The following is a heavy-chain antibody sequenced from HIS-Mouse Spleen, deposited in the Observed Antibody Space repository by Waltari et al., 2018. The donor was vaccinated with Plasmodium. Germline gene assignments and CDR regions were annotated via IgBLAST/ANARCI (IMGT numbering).Heavy chain of an antibody. D-gene: IGHD6-13*01. J-gene: IGHJ2*01. CDR1: GFPFSSYW. CDR2: RKQDGSEK. V-gene: IGHV3-7*01. Sequence: EVQLWESGGGLVHPGGSLSLPCAASGFPFSSYWMRWVSQAPGKGLEWVANRKQDGSEKYYVDSVKGRFTISRDNAKNSLYLQMNSLRAEDTAVYYCASSWYWYFDLWGRGTLVTVSS. CDR3: ASSWYWYFDL.